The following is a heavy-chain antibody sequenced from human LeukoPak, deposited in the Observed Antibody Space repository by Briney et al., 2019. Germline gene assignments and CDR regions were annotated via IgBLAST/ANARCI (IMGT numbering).Heavy chain of an antibody. Sequence: GGSLRLSCAASGFTFSNYDIHWVRQVTGKGLEWVSAIGITGDTYYIDSVKGRFTISRENAMNSLYLQMNSLRAGDTAVYYCAKDILSYYDSSGYYYPYYFDYWGQGTLVTVSS. CDR1: GFTFSNYD. CDR2: IGITGDT. J-gene: IGHJ4*02. CDR3: AKDILSYYDSSGYYYPYYFDY. D-gene: IGHD3-22*01. V-gene: IGHV3-13*01.